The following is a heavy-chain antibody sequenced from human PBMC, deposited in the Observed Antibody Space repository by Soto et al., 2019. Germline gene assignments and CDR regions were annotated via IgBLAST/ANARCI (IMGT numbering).Heavy chain of an antibody. D-gene: IGHD5-12*01. CDR1: GGTFSSYA. V-gene: IGHV1-69*01. CDR2: IIPIFGTA. Sequence: VQLLESGAEVKKPGSSVKVSCKASGGTFSSYAISWVRQAPGQGLEWMGGIIPIFGTANYAQKFQGRVTITADESTSTAYMELSSLRSEDTAVYYCARGNDSGYSGYENAFDIWGQGTMVTVSS. CDR3: ARGNDSGYSGYENAFDI. J-gene: IGHJ3*02.